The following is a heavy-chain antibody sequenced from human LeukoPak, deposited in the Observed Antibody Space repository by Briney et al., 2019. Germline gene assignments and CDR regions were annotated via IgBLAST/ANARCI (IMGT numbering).Heavy chain of an antibody. J-gene: IGHJ4*02. V-gene: IGHV4-34*01. CDR1: GGSFSGYY. CDR2: INHSGST. Sequence: PSETLSLTCAVYGGSFSGYYWSWIRQPPGKGLEWIGEINHSGSTNYNPSLKSRVTISVDTSKNQFSLKLSSVTAADTAVYYCASYCSSTSCYVVKGHRGLDYWGQGTLVTVSS. D-gene: IGHD2-2*01. CDR3: ASYCSSTSCYVVKGHRGLDY.